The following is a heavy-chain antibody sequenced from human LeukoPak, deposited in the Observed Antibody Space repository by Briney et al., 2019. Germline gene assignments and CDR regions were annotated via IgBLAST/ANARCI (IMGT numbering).Heavy chain of an antibody. CDR1: GFTFSSYA. D-gene: IGHD6-13*01. Sequence: PGGSLRLSCAASGFTFSSYAMHWVRQAPGKGLEWVAVISCDGSNKYYADSVKGRFTISRDNSKNTLYLQMNSLRAEDTAVYYCARDSSSWYFDYWGQGTLVTVSS. J-gene: IGHJ4*02. V-gene: IGHV3-30-3*01. CDR2: ISCDGSNK. CDR3: ARDSSSWYFDY.